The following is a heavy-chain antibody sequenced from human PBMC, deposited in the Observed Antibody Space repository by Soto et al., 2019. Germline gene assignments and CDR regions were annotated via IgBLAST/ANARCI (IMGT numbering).Heavy chain of an antibody. V-gene: IGHV3-48*02. CDR1: GFTFSSYS. Sequence: GGSLRLSCAASGFTFSSYSMNWVRQAPGKGLEWVSYISSSSSTIYYADSVKGRFTISRDNAKNSLYLQMNSLRDEDTAVYYCARDLMITFGGVMYSYYYGMDVWGQGTTVTVSS. D-gene: IGHD3-16*01. CDR2: ISSSSSTI. J-gene: IGHJ6*02. CDR3: ARDLMITFGGVMYSYYYGMDV.